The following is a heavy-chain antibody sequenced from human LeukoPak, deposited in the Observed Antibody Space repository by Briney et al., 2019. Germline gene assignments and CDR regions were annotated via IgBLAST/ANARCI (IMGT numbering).Heavy chain of an antibody. CDR3: TTAPLGIAVAGGGY. CDR2: IKSKTDGGTT. CDR1: GFTFSNAW. V-gene: IGHV3-15*01. D-gene: IGHD6-19*01. J-gene: IGHJ4*02. Sequence: GRSLRLSCAASGFTFSNAWMSWVRQAPGKGLEWVGRIKSKTDGGTTDYAAPVKGRFTISRDDSKNTLYLQMNSLKTEDTAVYYCTTAPLGIAVAGGGYWGQGTLVTVSS.